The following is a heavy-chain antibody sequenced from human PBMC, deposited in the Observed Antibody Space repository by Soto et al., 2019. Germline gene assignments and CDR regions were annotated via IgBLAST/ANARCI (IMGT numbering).Heavy chain of an antibody. J-gene: IGHJ6*02. V-gene: IGHV1-69*13. D-gene: IGHD2-15*01. CDR2: IIPIFGTA. Sequence: SVKVSCKASGGTFSSYAISWVRQSPGQGLEWMGGIIPIFGTANYAQKFQGRVTSTADESTSTAYMELSSLRSEDTAVYYCAREGGVAATEYYYGMDVWGQGTTVTVSS. CDR3: AREGGVAATEYYYGMDV. CDR1: GGTFSSYA.